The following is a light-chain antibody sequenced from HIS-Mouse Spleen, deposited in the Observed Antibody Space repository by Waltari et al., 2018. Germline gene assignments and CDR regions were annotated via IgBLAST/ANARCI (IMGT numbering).Light chain of an antibody. CDR2: EDS. V-gene: IGLV3-10*01. CDR3: YSTDSSGNHRV. J-gene: IGLJ2*01. CDR1: AFPNKY. Sequence: SYELTQPHSVSVSPGQTARITCSGDAFPNKYAYWYQQKSRQAPVLVIYEDSKRPSGIPERFSGSSSGTMATLTISGAQVEDEADYYCYSTDSSGNHRVFGGGTKLTVL.